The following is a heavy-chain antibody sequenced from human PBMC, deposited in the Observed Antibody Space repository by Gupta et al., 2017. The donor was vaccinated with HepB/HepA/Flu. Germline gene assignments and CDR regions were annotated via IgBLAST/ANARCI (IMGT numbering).Heavy chain of an antibody. CDR2: ISYDGSEK. D-gene: IGHD6-13*01. V-gene: IGHV3-30-3*01. CDR3: SREGDLTSSWYNFDC. Sequence: PGRSLRLSCAASGFNFRGYAMRWVRQAPGKGLEWVAFISYDGSEKYYADSVKGRFTISRDNSKNTLYLQMDSLRADDTAVYYCSREGDLTSSWYNFDCWGQGTLVTVSS. J-gene: IGHJ4*02. CDR1: GFNFRGYA.